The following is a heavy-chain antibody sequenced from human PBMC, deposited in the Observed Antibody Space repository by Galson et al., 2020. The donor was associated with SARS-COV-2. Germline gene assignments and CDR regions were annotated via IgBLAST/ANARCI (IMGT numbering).Heavy chain of an antibody. Sequence: ASETLSLTCTVSGVSISNYFWSWIRQPPGKGLEWIGYIYYTGTTNYNPSLKSRSTISIDTSKNQFSLSLSSVTAADTAVYYCARLGDYWGQGTLVTVSS. CDR1: GVSISNYF. D-gene: IGHD3-16*01. CDR3: ARLGDY. CDR2: IYYTGTT. V-gene: IGHV4-59*08. J-gene: IGHJ4*02.